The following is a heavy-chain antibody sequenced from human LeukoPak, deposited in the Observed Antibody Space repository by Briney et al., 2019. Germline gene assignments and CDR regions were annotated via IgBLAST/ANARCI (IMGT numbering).Heavy chain of an antibody. J-gene: IGHJ4*02. CDR2: IYYSGST. CDR3: ASSAYDILTGYYTFFDY. V-gene: IGHV4-59*01. Sequence: PETLSLTCTVSGGSISSYYWSWIRQPPGKGLEWIGYIYYSGSTNYNPSLKSRVTISVDTSKNQFSLKLSSVTAADTAVYYCASSAYDILTGYYTFFDYWGQGTLVTVSS. CDR1: GGSISSYY. D-gene: IGHD3-9*01.